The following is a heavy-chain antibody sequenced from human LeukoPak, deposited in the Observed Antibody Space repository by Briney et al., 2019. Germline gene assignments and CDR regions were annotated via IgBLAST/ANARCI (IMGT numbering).Heavy chain of an antibody. J-gene: IGHJ4*02. V-gene: IGHV3-30*04. CDR1: GFTFSSYA. D-gene: IGHD5-12*01. CDR2: ISYDGSNK. CDR3: ARQGRYSGYDYYLGSYYFDY. Sequence: PGGSLRLSCAASGFTFSSYAMHWVRQAPGKGLEWVAVISYDGSNKYYADSVKSRFTISRDNSKNTLYLQMNSLRAEDTAVYYCARQGRYSGYDYYLGSYYFDYWGQGTLVTVSS.